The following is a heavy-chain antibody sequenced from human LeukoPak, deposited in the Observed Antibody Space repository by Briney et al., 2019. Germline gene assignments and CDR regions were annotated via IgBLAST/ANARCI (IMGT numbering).Heavy chain of an antibody. CDR1: GFTFDDYA. CDR3: AKITGYYRGYFDY. D-gene: IGHD3-9*01. V-gene: IGHV3-9*01. Sequence: GGSLRLSCAASGFTFDDYAMHWVRQAPGKGLEWVSGISWNSGSIGYADSVKGRFTISRDNAKNSLYLQMNSLRAEDTALYYCAKITGYYRGYFDYWGQGTLVTVSS. CDR2: ISWNSGSI. J-gene: IGHJ4*02.